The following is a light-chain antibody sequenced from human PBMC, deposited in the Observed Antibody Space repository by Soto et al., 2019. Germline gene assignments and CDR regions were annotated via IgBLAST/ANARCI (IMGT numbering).Light chain of an antibody. Sequence: SYELTQPPSVSVAPGQTARITCGGNNIEIRSVHWYQQKPGQAPVLVVYDDGDRTTGIPERFSGSKSGNTATLTTSRVEAGDEAHYYCQGWDPTNPVVFGGWSNITVL. J-gene: IGLJ2*01. CDR1: NIEIRS. V-gene: IGLV3-21*02. CDR3: QGWDPTNPVV. CDR2: DDG.